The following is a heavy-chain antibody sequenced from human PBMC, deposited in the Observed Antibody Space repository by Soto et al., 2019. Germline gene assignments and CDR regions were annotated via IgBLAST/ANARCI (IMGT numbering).Heavy chain of an antibody. Sequence: PGGSLRLSCAASGFTFSSYGMHWVRQAPGKGLEWVAVIWYDGSNKYYADSVKGRFTISRDNSKNTLYLQMNSLRAEDTAVYYCARVRVLTVSRLSFFDYWGQGTLVTVSS. CDR1: GFTFSSYG. J-gene: IGHJ4*02. V-gene: IGHV3-33*01. CDR3: ARVRVLTVSRLSFFDY. CDR2: IWYDGSNK. D-gene: IGHD2-8*01.